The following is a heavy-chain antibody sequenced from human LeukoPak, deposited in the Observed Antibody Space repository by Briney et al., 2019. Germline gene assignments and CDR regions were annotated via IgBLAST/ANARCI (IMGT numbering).Heavy chain of an antibody. CDR2: IIPIFGTA. D-gene: IGHD3-3*01. CDR3: ARDESGYDFWSGYLDY. V-gene: IGHV1-69*13. Sequence: SVKVSCKASGGTFSSYAISWVRQAPGQGLEWMGGIIPIFGTANYAQKFQGRVTITADESTSTAYMELSSLRSEDTAVYYCARDESGYDFWSGYLDYWGQGTLVTVSS. CDR1: GGTFSSYA. J-gene: IGHJ4*02.